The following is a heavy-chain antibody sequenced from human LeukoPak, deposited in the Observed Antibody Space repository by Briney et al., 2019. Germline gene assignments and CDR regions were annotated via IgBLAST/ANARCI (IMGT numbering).Heavy chain of an antibody. CDR2: INSDGSST. D-gene: IGHD6-13*01. J-gene: IGHJ4*02. V-gene: IGHV3-74*01. Sequence: GGSLRLSCAASGFTFSSYWMHWVRQAPGKGLVWVSRINSDGSSTSYADSVKGRFTMSRDNAKNTLYLQVNSLRAEDTAVYHCARSSSWITDYDYWGQGTLVTVSS. CDR3: ARSSSWITDYDY. CDR1: GFTFSSYW.